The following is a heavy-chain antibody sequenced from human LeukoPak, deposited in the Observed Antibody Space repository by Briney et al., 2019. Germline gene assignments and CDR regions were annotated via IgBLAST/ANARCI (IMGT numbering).Heavy chain of an antibody. CDR3: ARGGQWLAPGPDY. D-gene: IGHD6-19*01. V-gene: IGHV4-31*03. CDR1: GDSISSGGRY. J-gene: IGHJ4*02. CDR2: MYYSGNT. Sequence: PSETLSLTCTVSGDSISSGGRYWSWIRQHPGKGLEWIGYMYYSGNTYYNPSLKSRVTISVDTSKNQFSLNLISVTAADTAVYYCARGGQWLAPGPDYWGQGTLVTVSS.